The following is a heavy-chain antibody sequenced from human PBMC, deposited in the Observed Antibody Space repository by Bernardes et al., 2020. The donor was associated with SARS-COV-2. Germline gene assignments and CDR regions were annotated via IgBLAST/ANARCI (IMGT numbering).Heavy chain of an antibody. CDR2: VWYDGITK. CDR3: TRLRDATARDGLDV. D-gene: IGHD2-21*02. J-gene: IGHJ3*01. Sequence: GGSLRLSCAASGFTFSNYGMHWVRQAPGKGLEWVAVVWYDGITKFYADSVKGRFTVSRDNSQNTLYLQMNSLRAEDTAVYYCTRLRDATARDGLDVWGHGTMVTVSS. CDR1: GFTFSNYG. V-gene: IGHV3-33*01.